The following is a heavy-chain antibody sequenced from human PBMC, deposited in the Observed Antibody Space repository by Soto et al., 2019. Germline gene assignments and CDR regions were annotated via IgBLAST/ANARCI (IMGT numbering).Heavy chain of an antibody. D-gene: IGHD2-2*02. Sequence: SETLSLTCAVSGYSISSGYYWGWIRQPPGKGLEWIGSIYHSGSTYYNPSLKSRVTISVDTSKNQFSLKLSSVTAADTAVYYCARGNRYCSSTSCYTGNFDYWGQGTLVT. CDR2: IYHSGST. J-gene: IGHJ4*02. CDR1: GYSISSGYY. V-gene: IGHV4-38-2*01. CDR3: ARGNRYCSSTSCYTGNFDY.